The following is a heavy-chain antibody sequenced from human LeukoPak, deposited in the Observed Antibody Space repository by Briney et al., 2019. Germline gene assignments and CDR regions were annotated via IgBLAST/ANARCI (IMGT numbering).Heavy chain of an antibody. D-gene: IGHD3-22*01. CDR1: GYTLTTYG. J-gene: IGHJ4*02. V-gene: IGHV1-18*01. Sequence: ASVKVSCKTSGYTLTTYGISWVRQAPGQGLEWMGWISIYNGNTSYAQKLQGRVTLTRDTSISTAYVDLSRLTSDDTAVYYCATSSGPRGVDYWGQGTLVTVSS. CDR3: ATSSGPRGVDY. CDR2: ISIYNGNT.